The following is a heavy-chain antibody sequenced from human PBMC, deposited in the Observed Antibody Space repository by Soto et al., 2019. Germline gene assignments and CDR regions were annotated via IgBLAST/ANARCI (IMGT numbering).Heavy chain of an antibody. Sequence: PRGALIVSCASSVFTFSIFAMNWVRQAPGRGPELVSGIAISGGTVYYADSVKGRFTISRDNSKNTLFLQMNSLRVEDTAIYYCAKTRNSYDNGLLLLDYWGQGTLVTVSS. CDR1: VFTFSIFA. V-gene: IGHV3-23*01. J-gene: IGHJ4*02. CDR3: AKTRNSYDNGLLLLDY. D-gene: IGHD4-17*01. CDR2: IAISGGTV.